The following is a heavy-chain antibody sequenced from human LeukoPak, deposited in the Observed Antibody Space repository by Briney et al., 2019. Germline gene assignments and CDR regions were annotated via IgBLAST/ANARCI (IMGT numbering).Heavy chain of an antibody. CDR3: AKALEYRGGDCPDYYYYYMDV. Sequence: GGSLRLSCAASGFTFSSYAMSWVRQAPGKGLEWVSAISGSGGSTYYADSVKGRFTISRDNSKNTLYLQMNSLRAEDTAVYYCAKALEYRGGDCPDYYYYYMDVWGKGTTVTVSS. D-gene: IGHD2-21*01. V-gene: IGHV3-23*01. CDR1: GFTFSSYA. CDR2: ISGSGGST. J-gene: IGHJ6*03.